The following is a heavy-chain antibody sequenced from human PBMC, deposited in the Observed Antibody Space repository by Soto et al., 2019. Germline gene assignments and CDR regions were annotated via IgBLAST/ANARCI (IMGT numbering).Heavy chain of an antibody. Sequence: GESLKISCKGSGYSFTSYWIGWVRQMPGKGLEWMGIIYPGDSDTRYSPSFQGQVTISADKSISTAYLQWSSLKASDTAMYYCARGANSIAARVVVTSVSFAFDIWGQGTMVTVSS. CDR3: ARGANSIAARVVVTSVSFAFDI. CDR2: IYPGDSDT. J-gene: IGHJ3*02. CDR1: GYSFTSYW. D-gene: IGHD6-6*01. V-gene: IGHV5-51*01.